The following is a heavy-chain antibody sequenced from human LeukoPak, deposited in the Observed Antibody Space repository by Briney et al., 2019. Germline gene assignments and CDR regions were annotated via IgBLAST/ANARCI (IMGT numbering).Heavy chain of an antibody. D-gene: IGHD6-6*01. Sequence: GGSLRLSCITSGFTFGDYGLSWVRQAPGKGLEWVSAISGSGGSTYYADSVKGRFTISRDNSKNTLYLQMNSLRAEDTAVYYCAKSYSSSSGPSYYMDVWGKGTTVTVSS. CDR3: AKSYSSSSGPSYYMDV. CDR1: GFTFGDYG. V-gene: IGHV3-23*01. CDR2: ISGSGGST. J-gene: IGHJ6*03.